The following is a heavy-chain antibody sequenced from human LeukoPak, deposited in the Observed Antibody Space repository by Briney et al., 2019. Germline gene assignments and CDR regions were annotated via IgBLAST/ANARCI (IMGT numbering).Heavy chain of an antibody. CDR3: AKAGYCSGGSCWSDFDY. Sequence: PGGSLRLSCAASGFTFSSYGMHWVRQAPGKGLEWVAVISYDGSNKYYADSVKGRFTISRDNSKNTLYLQMNSLRAEDTAVYNCAKAGYCSGGSCWSDFDYWGQGTLVTVSS. D-gene: IGHD2-15*01. J-gene: IGHJ4*02. V-gene: IGHV3-30*18. CDR1: GFTFSSYG. CDR2: ISYDGSNK.